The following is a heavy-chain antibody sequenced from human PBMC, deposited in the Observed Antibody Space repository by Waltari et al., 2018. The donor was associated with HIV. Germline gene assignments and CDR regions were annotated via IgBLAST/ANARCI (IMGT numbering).Heavy chain of an antibody. CDR2: MNPNSGNT. Sequence: QVQLVQSGAEVKKPGASVKVSCKASGYTFTSYDINWVRQATGQGLEWMGWMNPNSGNTGYAQKFQGRVTMTRNTSISTAYMELSSLRSEDTAVYYCARGLRERITMVQGVTHFDPWGQGTLVTVSS. V-gene: IGHV1-8*01. J-gene: IGHJ5*02. CDR1: GYTFTSYD. D-gene: IGHD3-10*01. CDR3: ARGLRERITMVQGVTHFDP.